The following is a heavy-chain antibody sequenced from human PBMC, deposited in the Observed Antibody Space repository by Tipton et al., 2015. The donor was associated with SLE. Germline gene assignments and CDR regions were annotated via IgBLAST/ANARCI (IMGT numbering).Heavy chain of an antibody. V-gene: IGHV4-34*01. Sequence: TLSLTCAVYGGSFRDYSWTWIRQPPGKGLEWIGEINHSGSTNYNPSLKSRVTISVDTSKNQFSLKLSSVTAADTAVYYCAGPIVVVPAAKETTPGGFDYWGQGTLVTVSS. CDR1: GGSFRDYS. D-gene: IGHD2-2*01. J-gene: IGHJ4*02. CDR2: INHSGST. CDR3: AGPIVVVPAAKETTPGGFDY.